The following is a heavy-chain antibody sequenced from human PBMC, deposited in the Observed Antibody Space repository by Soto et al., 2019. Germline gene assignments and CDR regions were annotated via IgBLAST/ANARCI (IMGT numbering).Heavy chain of an antibody. V-gene: IGHV4-34*01. CDR1: GGSFSGYD. Sequence: QVQLQQWGAGLLRPSETLSLTCAVYGGSFSGYDWSWIRPPPGKGLECIGEIYDSESATYNPSLRSRVTISVDTSKNQFSLKLSYVTAADAAVYYCARGLGSSVVLPPVKIIDYWGQGTLVTVSS. CDR3: ARGLGSSVVLPPVKIIDY. D-gene: IGHD2-2*01. CDR2: IYDSESA. J-gene: IGHJ4*02.